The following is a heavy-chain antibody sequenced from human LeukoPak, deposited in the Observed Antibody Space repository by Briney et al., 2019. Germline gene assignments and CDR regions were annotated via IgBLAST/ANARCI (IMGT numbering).Heavy chain of an antibody. J-gene: IGHJ4*02. V-gene: IGHV4-34*01. Sequence: SETLSLTCAVYGGSLSGYYWSWIRQPPGKGLEWIGEINHSGSTNYNPSLKSRVTISLDTSKNQFSLKLSSVTAADTAVYYCAREPRGGLRSPFDYWGQGTLVTVSS. CDR1: GGSLSGYY. CDR3: AREPRGGLRSPFDY. CDR2: INHSGST. D-gene: IGHD3-10*01.